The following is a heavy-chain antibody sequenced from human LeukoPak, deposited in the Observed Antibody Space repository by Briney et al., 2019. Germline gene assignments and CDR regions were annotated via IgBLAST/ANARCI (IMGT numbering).Heavy chain of an antibody. CDR2: MNPNSGNT. J-gene: IGHJ6*03. Sequence: GASVKVSSKAAVYTFTSYDINWVRQAPGHGREGMGWMNPNSGNTGYAQKIQGRVTITRNTSISTAYMELRSLRSEDTAVYYCARGLLEGDYMDVWGKGTTVTVSS. V-gene: IGHV1-8*03. CDR3: ARGLLEGDYMDV. CDR1: VYTFTSYD. D-gene: IGHD1-26*01.